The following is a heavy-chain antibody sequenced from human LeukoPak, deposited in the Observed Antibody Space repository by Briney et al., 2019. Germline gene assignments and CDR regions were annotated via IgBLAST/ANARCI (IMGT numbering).Heavy chain of an antibody. Sequence: ASVKVSCKASGYTFTSYDINWVRQAPGQGLKWMGWMNPNSGHTGYAQKFQGRVTMTRNTSISTAYMELSSLRCEDTAVYYCAREVTAAGTFYFDYWGQGTLVTVSS. CDR3: AREVTAAGTFYFDY. D-gene: IGHD6-13*01. CDR2: MNPNSGHT. CDR1: GYTFTSYD. V-gene: IGHV1-8*01. J-gene: IGHJ4*02.